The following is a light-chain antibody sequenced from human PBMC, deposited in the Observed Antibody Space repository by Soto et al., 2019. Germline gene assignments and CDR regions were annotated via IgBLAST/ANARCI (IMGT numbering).Light chain of an antibody. V-gene: IGKV3-20*01. CDR1: QSVAKNF. CDR2: DAS. Sequence: EIVLTQSAGTLSLSPGERATLSCRASQSVAKNFLAWYQQTPGQAPRLLISDASRRATGTPDRFSGSGSGTDLTLTISRLEPEDFAVYYCQQYASSPITFGQGTRLEIK. CDR3: QQYASSPIT. J-gene: IGKJ5*01.